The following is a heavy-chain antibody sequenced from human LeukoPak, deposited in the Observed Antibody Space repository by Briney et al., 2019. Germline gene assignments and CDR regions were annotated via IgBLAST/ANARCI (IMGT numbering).Heavy chain of an antibody. V-gene: IGHV4-61*01. CDR3: ASSSLVAAVANAYFDY. D-gene: IGHD6-13*01. Sequence: SETLSLTCTVSGYSISSGYYWGWIRQPPGRGLEWIGYIYYSGYTNYNPSLKSRVTISVDTSKKQFSLKLNSVTAADTAVYYCASSSLVAAVANAYFDYWGQGTLVTVSS. CDR2: IYYSGYT. CDR1: GYSISSGYY. J-gene: IGHJ4*02.